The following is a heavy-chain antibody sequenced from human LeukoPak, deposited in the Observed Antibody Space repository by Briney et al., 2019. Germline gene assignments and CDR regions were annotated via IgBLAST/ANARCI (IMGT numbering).Heavy chain of an antibody. CDR3: AGVEWELLDAFDI. CDR2: IYTSGST. D-gene: IGHD1-26*01. V-gene: IGHV4-61*02. Sequence: SETLSLTCTVSGGSISSGFYYWSWIRQPAGKGLEWIGRIYTSGSTNYNPSLKSRISISVDTSKNQFSLKLSSVTAADTAVYYCAGVEWELLDAFDIWGQGTMVTVSS. CDR1: GGSISSGFYY. J-gene: IGHJ3*02.